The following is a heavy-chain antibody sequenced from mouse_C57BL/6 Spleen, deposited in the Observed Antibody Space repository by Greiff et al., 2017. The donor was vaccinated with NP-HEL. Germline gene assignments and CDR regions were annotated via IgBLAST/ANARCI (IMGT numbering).Heavy chain of an antibody. V-gene: IGHV1-59*01. J-gene: IGHJ2*01. CDR3: ARGITTVARDYFDY. CDR2: IDPSDSYT. D-gene: IGHD1-1*01. CDR1: GYTFTSYW. Sequence: VQLQQPGAELVRPGTSVKLSCKASGYTFTSYWMHWVKQRPGQGLEWIGVIDPSDSYTNYNQKFKGKATLTVDTSSSTAYMQLSSLTSEDSAVYCCARGITTVARDYFDYWGQGTTLTVSS.